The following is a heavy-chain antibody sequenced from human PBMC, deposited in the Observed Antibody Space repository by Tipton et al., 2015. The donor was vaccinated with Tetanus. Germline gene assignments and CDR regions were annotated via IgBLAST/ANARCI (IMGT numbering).Heavy chain of an antibody. Sequence: TLSLTCIVSGGSMSGSGHYGAWVRQSPGKGLEWIGSISYTGRTYYSPSLKSRVTMSVDTSKKDFSVRLTSVTAADTAVYSCAGGLVRWYEPWGRGTLVSVSS. CDR1: GGSMSGSGHY. CDR3: AGGLVRWYEP. CDR2: ISYTGRT. V-gene: IGHV4-39*02. J-gene: IGHJ5*02. D-gene: IGHD3-10*01.